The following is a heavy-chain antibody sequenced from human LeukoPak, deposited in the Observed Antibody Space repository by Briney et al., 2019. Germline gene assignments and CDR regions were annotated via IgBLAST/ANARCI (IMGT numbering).Heavy chain of an antibody. J-gene: IGHJ4*02. CDR3: ASMSGYYPSYYFDY. Sequence: GASVKVSCKASGYTFISXXXXWVRQAPGQRLXWXGWISAYNGNIDYAQKLQGRVTLTTDTSTSTAYMEVRSLRSDDTAVYYCASMSGYYPSYYFDYWGQGTLVTVSS. V-gene: IGHV1-18*01. CDR1: GYTFISXX. CDR2: ISAYNGNI. D-gene: IGHD3-3*01.